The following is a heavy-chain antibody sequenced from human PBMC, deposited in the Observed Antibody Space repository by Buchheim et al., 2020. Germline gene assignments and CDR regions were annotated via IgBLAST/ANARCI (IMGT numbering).Heavy chain of an antibody. D-gene: IGHD3-3*01. J-gene: IGHJ6*02. CDR1: GGSISSGSDY. V-gene: IGHV4-61*02. CDR3: ARDWPIFGVLGYYAMDV. CDR2: MYTSGST. Sequence: QVQLQESGPGLVKPSQTLSLTCTVSGGSISSGSDYWSWIRQPAGKGLEWIGHMYTSGSTNYNPSLKSRVTISVDTSRNQVSLKLTSVTAADTAVYYCARDWPIFGVLGYYAMDVWGQGTT.